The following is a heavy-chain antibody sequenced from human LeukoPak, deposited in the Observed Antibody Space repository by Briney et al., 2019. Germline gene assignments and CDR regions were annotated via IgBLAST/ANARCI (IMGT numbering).Heavy chain of an antibody. Sequence: ASVKVSCKASGYTFTGYYMHWVRQAPGQGLEWMGWINPNSGGTNYAQTFQGRVTMTRDTSISTAYMELSRLRSDDTAVYYCARGLSGYSYGYPFDYWGQGTLVTVSS. J-gene: IGHJ4*02. CDR3: ARGLSGYSYGYPFDY. D-gene: IGHD5-18*01. V-gene: IGHV1-2*02. CDR2: INPNSGGT. CDR1: GYTFTGYY.